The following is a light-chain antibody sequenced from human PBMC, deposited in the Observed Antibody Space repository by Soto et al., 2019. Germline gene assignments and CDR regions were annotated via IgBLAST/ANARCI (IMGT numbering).Light chain of an antibody. CDR2: EVS. Sequence: QSALTQPPSASGSPGQSVTISCTGTRSDVGGYNYVSWYQQHPGKAPKLMIYEVSNRPSGVSHRFSGSKSGNTASLTISGLQPEDEADYYCSSYTTSSTLVFGTGTKLTVL. CDR3: SSYTTSSTLV. V-gene: IGLV2-14*01. CDR1: RSDVGGYNY. J-gene: IGLJ1*01.